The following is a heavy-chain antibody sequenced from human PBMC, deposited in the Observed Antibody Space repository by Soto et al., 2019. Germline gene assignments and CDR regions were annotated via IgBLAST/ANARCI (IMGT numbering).Heavy chain of an antibody. CDR2: IYYSGST. CDR1: GGSIISSSYY. Sequence: SGTLSLTCTVSGGSIISSSYYWGWLRQPPGKGLEWIGSIYYSGSTYYNPSLKSRVTISVDTSKNQFSLKLSSVTAADTAVYYCARHERSNWFDPWGQGTLVTVSS. J-gene: IGHJ5*02. V-gene: IGHV4-39*01. CDR3: ARHERSNWFDP.